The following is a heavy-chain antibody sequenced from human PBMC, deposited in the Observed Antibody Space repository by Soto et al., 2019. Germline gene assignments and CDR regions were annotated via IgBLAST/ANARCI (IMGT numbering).Heavy chain of an antibody. J-gene: IGHJ4*02. CDR2: IWYDGSNQ. Sequence: PGGSLRLSCEASGFDISTYGLHWVRQAPGKGLEWLAFIWYDGSNQHYAASVKGRFTISRDNSRNTLYLQMNSLRADDTAVYFCARAVSSATYYDCIGYWGRGTLVTVSS. D-gene: IGHD1-26*01. CDR3: ARAVSSATYYDCIGY. V-gene: IGHV3-33*01. CDR1: GFDISTYG.